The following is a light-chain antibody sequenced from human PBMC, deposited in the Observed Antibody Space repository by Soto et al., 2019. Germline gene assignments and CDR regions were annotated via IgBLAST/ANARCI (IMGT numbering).Light chain of an antibody. J-gene: IGKJ1*01. CDR1: QSVSSSY. CDR3: QQYGSSPRT. V-gene: IGKV3-20*01. CDR2: GAS. Sequence: EIVLTQSPGTLSLSPGERATLSCRASQSVSSSYIAWYQQKPGQAPRLLIYGASSRATGIPDRFSGSGSGTDFTFSISRLEPEDFAVYYCQQYGSSPRTFGQGTKVDIK.